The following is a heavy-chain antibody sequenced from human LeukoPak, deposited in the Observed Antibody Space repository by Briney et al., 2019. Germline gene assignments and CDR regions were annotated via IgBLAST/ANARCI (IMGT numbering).Heavy chain of an antibody. CDR2: IYHSGST. CDR3: ARDGLGYCSGGSCYRGYYYGMDV. CDR1: GGSISSSNW. V-gene: IGHV4-4*02. J-gene: IGHJ6*02. Sequence: SGTLSLTCAVSGGSISSSNWWSWVRPPPGKGLEWIGEIYHSGSTNYNPSLKSRVTISVDTSKNQFSLKLSSVTAADTAVYYCARDGLGYCSGGSCYRGYYYGMDVWGQGTTVTVSS. D-gene: IGHD2-15*01.